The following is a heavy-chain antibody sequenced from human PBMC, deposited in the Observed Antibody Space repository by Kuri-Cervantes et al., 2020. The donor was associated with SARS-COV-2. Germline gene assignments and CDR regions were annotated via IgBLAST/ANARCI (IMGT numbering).Heavy chain of an antibody. CDR2: IISNFGTA. CDR3: ARGSYGSGSYWYYYYGTDV. D-gene: IGHD3-10*01. J-gene: IGHJ6*02. Sequence: SVKVTCKASGGIFISYAISWVRQAPGQGREWMGGIISNFGTANYAQKFQGRVTITADESTSTAYMELSSLRSEVTAVYYCARGSYGSGSYWYYYYGTDVWGQGTTVTVSS. V-gene: IGHV1-69*13. CDR1: GGIFISYA.